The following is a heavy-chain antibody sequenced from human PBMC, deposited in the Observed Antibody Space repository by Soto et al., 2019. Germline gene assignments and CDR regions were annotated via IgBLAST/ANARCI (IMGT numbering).Heavy chain of an antibody. CDR3: ARDRVYYDASGLE. CDR1: GYTFTRYA. Sequence: QVQLVQSGAEVKKPGASVKVSCKASGYTFTRYAMHWVRQAPGQGLEWMGWIDTGNGNTKYSQKFQDRITITRDTSARTAYMELSSLRSEDTAVYYCARDRVYYDASGLEWGQGTLVTVSS. J-gene: IGHJ4*02. V-gene: IGHV1-3*04. CDR2: IDTGNGNT. D-gene: IGHD3-22*01.